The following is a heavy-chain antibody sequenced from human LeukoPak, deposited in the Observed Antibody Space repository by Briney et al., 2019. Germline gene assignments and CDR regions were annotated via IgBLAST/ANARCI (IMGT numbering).Heavy chain of an antibody. CDR2: ISSSSSYI. D-gene: IGHD6-6*01. CDR3: AREMPRSSIAARPELDY. Sequence: GGSLRLSCAASGFTFSSYSMNWVRQAPGKGLEWVSSISSSSSYIYYADSVKGRFTISRDNAKNSLCLQMNSLRAEDTAVYYCAREMPRSSIAARPELDYWGQGTLVTVSS. V-gene: IGHV3-21*01. J-gene: IGHJ4*02. CDR1: GFTFSSYS.